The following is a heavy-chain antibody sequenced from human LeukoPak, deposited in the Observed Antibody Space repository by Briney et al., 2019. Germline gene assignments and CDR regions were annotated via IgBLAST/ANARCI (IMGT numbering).Heavy chain of an antibody. Sequence: PGGSLRLSCAASGFTFSSYAMSWVRQAPGKGLEWVSAISGSGGSTYYADSVKGRFTISRDNSKNTLYLQMNSLRAEDTAVYYCASSGGGVGATWDAFDIWGQGTMVTVSS. CDR1: GFTFSSYA. J-gene: IGHJ3*02. D-gene: IGHD1-26*01. V-gene: IGHV3-23*01. CDR3: ASSGGGVGATWDAFDI. CDR2: ISGSGGST.